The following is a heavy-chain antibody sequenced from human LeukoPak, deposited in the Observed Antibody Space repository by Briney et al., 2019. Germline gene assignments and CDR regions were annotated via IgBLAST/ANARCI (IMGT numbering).Heavy chain of an antibody. CDR1: GYTFTGYY. D-gene: IGHD5-18*01. Sequence: ASVKVSCKASGYTFTGYYMHWVRQAPGQGLEWMGWINPNSGGTNYAQKFQGRVTMTRDTSISTAYMELSRLRSDDTAVYYCARDSSVDTENDYWGQGTLVTVSS. CDR3: ARDSSVDTENDY. J-gene: IGHJ4*02. CDR2: INPNSGGT. V-gene: IGHV1-2*02.